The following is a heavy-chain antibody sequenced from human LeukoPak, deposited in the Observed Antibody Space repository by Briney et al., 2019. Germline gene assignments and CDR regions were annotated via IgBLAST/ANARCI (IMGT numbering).Heavy chain of an antibody. CDR3: ARAGGSGSYYGY. CDR1: GFTFSTYW. D-gene: IGHD3-10*01. Sequence: GGSLRLSCAASGFTFSTYWMTWVRQAPGKGLEWVANIKQDGSEKYFVDSVKGRFSISRDNAKNSLYLQMNSLRAEDTAVYYCARAGGSGSYYGYWGQGTLVTVSS. J-gene: IGHJ4*02. V-gene: IGHV3-7*01. CDR2: IKQDGSEK.